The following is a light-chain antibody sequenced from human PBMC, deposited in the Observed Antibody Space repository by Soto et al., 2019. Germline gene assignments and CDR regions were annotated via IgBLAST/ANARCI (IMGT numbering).Light chain of an antibody. J-gene: IGLJ3*02. Sequence: QSVLTQPPSVSGAPGQRVTISCTGSSSNIGAGDDVPWYQQLPGTAPKLLIYGNSNRPSGVPDRFSGSKSGTSASLAITGLQAEDEADYYCSSYAGSNLWVFGGGTKLTVL. CDR2: GNS. V-gene: IGLV1-40*01. CDR1: SSNIGAGDD. CDR3: SSYAGSNLWV.